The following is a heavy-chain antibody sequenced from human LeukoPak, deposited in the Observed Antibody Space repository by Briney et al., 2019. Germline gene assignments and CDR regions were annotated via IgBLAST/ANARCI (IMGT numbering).Heavy chain of an antibody. CDR1: GYSFTSFD. CDR3: ARVTRYYYGMDV. Sequence: ASVKVSCKASGYSFTSFDINWVRQASGQGLEWMGWMNPNSGNRGYAQKFQGRVTMTRNTSINTAYMELSSLRSEDTAMNYCARVTRYYYGMDVWGQGTTVTVSS. CDR2: MNPNSGNR. D-gene: IGHD1-14*01. V-gene: IGHV1-8*01. J-gene: IGHJ6*02.